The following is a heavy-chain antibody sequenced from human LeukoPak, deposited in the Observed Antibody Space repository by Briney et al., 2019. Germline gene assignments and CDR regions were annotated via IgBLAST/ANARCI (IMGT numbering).Heavy chain of an antibody. V-gene: IGHV4-39*01. CDR1: GGSIISNDYY. CDR3: ARHRRFCNKASCFSLNWFDP. J-gene: IGHJ5*02. Sequence: SETLSLTCTVSGGSIISNDYYWGWIRQPPGKGLEWIGSIYFDRTTYYNPSLKSRASMSVDTSKNQFSLNLNSATAADTAVYYCARHRRFCNKASCFSLNWFDPWGQGTLVTVSS. D-gene: IGHD2/OR15-2a*01. CDR2: IYFDRTT.